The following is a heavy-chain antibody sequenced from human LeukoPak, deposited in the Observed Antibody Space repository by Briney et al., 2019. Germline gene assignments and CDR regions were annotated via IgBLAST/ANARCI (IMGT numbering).Heavy chain of an antibody. CDR2: INPNSGGT. V-gene: IGHV1-2*04. CDR3: ARGTTTLTGDY. CDR1: GYTFTGYY. Sequence: ASVKVSCKSSGYTFTGYYMHWVRQAPGQGREWMGWINPNSGGTNYAQKFQGWVTMTRDTSISTAYMELSRLRSDDTAVYYCARGTTTLTGDYWGQGTLVTVSS. J-gene: IGHJ4*02. D-gene: IGHD1-14*01.